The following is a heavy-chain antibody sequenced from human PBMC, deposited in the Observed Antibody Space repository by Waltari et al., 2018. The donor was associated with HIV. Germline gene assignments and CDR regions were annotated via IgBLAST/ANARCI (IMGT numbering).Heavy chain of an antibody. CDR1: GFTFTNYW. V-gene: IGHV3-7*01. CDR3: ARIGTFPHNYAIDF. Sequence: EVQLMESGGGSVQSGGSLRLSCAASGFTFTNYWMSWVRQTPGKGLEWVAYIKDDGSEKYYMGSVKGRFTISRDNAKNSMFLQMNSLRAEDTAVYYCARIGTFPHNYAIDFWGQGTTVTVSS. J-gene: IGHJ6*02. CDR2: IKDDGSEK. D-gene: IGHD1-26*01.